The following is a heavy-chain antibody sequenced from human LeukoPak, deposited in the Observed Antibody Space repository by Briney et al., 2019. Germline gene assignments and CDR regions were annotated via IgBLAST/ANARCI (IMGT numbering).Heavy chain of an antibody. CDR2: VSCSASTI. V-gene: IGHV3-48*03. CDR1: GFTFSIYE. Sequence: GLSLRLSGAASGFTFSIYEMKWVSQARGKGLEEASYVSCSASTISYADTVQGRFTISRDNAPTSLYLPTTSPRAEDTAVYYCARALGYYGSGSYADGYWGQGPLVTVSS. D-gene: IGHD3-10*01. CDR3: ARALGYYGSGSYADGY. J-gene: IGHJ4*02.